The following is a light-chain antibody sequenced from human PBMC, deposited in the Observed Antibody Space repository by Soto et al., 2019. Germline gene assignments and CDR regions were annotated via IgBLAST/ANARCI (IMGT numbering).Light chain of an antibody. V-gene: IGLV2-14*01. Sequence: QSVLTQPASVSGSPGQSITISCTGTSSDVGGYNYVSWYQQHPGKAPKLMIYDVSNRPSGVSNRFSGSKSGNTASLTISGLQAEDEADYYCSSSTSSTHVFGTGTKVTVL. CDR3: SSSTSSTHV. CDR1: SSDVGGYNY. CDR2: DVS. J-gene: IGLJ1*01.